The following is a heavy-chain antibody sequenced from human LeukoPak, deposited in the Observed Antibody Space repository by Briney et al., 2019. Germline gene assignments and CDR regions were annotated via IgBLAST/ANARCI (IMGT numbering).Heavy chain of an antibody. J-gene: IGHJ4*02. V-gene: IGHV4-39*01. CDR1: GGSISSSSYY. CDR2: IYYSGST. D-gene: IGHD6-13*01. CDR3: ARYGSEGYSSSWPTYFDY. Sequence: PSETLSLTCTVSGGSISSSSYYWGWIRQPPGKGLEWIGSIYYSGSTYYNPSLKSRVTISVDTSKNQFSLKLSSVTAADTAVYYCARYGSEGYSSSWPTYFDYWGQGTLVTVSS.